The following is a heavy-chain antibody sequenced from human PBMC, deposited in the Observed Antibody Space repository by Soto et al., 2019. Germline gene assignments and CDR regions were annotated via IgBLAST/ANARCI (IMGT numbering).Heavy chain of an antibody. CDR1: GGSFSGYY. CDR2: INHSGST. D-gene: IGHD6-13*01. J-gene: IGHJ5*02. CDR3: ARGGRDWSRDSSSWYKYNWFDP. Sequence: SETLSLTCAVYGGSFSGYYWSWIRQPPGKGLEWIGEINHSGSTNYNPSLKSRVTISVDTSKNQFSLKLSSVTAADTAVYYCARGGRDWSRDSSSWYKYNWFDPWGQGTLVTVSS. V-gene: IGHV4-34*01.